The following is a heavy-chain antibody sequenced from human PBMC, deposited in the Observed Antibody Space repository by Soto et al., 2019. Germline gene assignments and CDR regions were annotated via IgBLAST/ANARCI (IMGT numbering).Heavy chain of an antibody. V-gene: IGHV1-18*01. Sequence: QVQLVQSGAEVKKPGASVKVSCKASGYTFTSYGISWVRQAPGQGLEWMGWISAYNGNTNYAQKLQGRVTMTTDTSTSTAYMALRSLRSDDTAVYYCARAEIQYGSGSYRGWFDPWGQGTLVTVSS. CDR1: GYTFTSYG. CDR2: ISAYNGNT. CDR3: ARAEIQYGSGSYRGWFDP. D-gene: IGHD3-10*01. J-gene: IGHJ5*02.